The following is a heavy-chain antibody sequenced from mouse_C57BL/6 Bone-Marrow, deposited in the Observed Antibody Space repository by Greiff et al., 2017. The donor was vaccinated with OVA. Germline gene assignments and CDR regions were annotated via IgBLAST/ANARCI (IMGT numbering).Heavy chain of an antibody. D-gene: IGHD1-1*01. CDR3: ARRVFYYYGSYYFDY. CDR1: GYTFTSYW. CDR2: IYPSDSET. Sequence: QVQLKQPGAELVRPGSSVKLSCKASGYTFTSYWMDWVKQRPGQGLEWIGNIYPSDSETHYNQKFKDKATLTVDKSSSTAYMQLSSLTSEDSAVYYCARRVFYYYGSYYFDYWGQGTTLTVSS. J-gene: IGHJ2*01. V-gene: IGHV1-61*01.